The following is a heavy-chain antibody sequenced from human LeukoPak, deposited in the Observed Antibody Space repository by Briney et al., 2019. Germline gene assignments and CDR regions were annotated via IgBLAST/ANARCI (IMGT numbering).Heavy chain of an antibody. D-gene: IGHD3-3*01. V-gene: IGHV1-2*02. Sequence: GASVKVSCKASGYTFTGYYMHWVRQAPGQGLEWMGWINPNSGGTNYAQKFQGRVTMTRNTSISTAYMELSSLRSEDTAVYYCARGYYDFWSGSKIYNWFDPWGQGTLVTVSS. CDR3: ARGYYDFWSGSKIYNWFDP. CDR2: INPNSGGT. J-gene: IGHJ5*02. CDR1: GYTFTGYY.